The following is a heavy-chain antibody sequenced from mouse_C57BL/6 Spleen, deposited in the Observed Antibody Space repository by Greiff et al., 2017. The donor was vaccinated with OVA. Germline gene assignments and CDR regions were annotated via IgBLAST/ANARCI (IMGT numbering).Heavy chain of an antibody. J-gene: IGHJ3*01. V-gene: IGHV14-2*01. CDR2: IDPEDGDT. CDR1: GFNIKDYY. CDR3: AISEEFAY. Sequence: VQLQQSGAELVKPGASVKLSCTASGFNIKDYYMHWVKQRTEQGLEWIGRIDPEDGDTNYAPKFQGKATITADTSSNTAYLQLSSLTSEDTAVYYCAISEEFAYWGQGTLVTVSA.